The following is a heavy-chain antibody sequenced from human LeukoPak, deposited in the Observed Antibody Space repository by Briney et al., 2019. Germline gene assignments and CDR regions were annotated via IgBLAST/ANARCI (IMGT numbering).Heavy chain of an antibody. V-gene: IGHV4-39*07. J-gene: IGHJ5*02. CDR3: ARSPYYYNSGSANWFDP. Sequence: KPSETLSLTCTVSGGSISSSSYYWGWIRQPPGKGLEWIGSIYYSGSTYYNPSLKSRVTISVDTSKNQFSLKLSSVTAADTAVYYCARSPYYYNSGSANWFDPWGQGTLVTVSS. CDR1: GGSISSSSYY. CDR2: IYYSGST. D-gene: IGHD3-10*01.